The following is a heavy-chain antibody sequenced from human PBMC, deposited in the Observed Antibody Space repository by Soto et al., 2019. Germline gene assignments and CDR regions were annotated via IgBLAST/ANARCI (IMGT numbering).Heavy chain of an antibody. J-gene: IGHJ4*02. D-gene: IGHD3-22*01. CDR3: ARAIGPTLFDY. CDR1: GFTFSSYD. Sequence: QTGGSRRRSCSAAGFTFSSYDMHWLRQGTGKGLEWVSSIGTTGDTYYAGSVKGRFTISRENAKNSLYLQMNSLRAGDTAIYFCARAIGPTLFDYWGQ. V-gene: IGHV3-13*04. CDR2: IGTTGDT.